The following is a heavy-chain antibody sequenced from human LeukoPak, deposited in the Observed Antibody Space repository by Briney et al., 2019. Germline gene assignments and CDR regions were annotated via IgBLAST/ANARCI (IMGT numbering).Heavy chain of an antibody. J-gene: IGHJ6*03. D-gene: IGHD3-10*01. CDR2: ISGSGGST. CDR3: ATPMVRGVPDYYYYMDV. V-gene: IGHV3-23*01. Sequence: GGSLRLSCAASGFTFSSYAMSWVRQAPGTGLEWVSAISGSGGSTYYADSVKGRFTISRDNSKNTLYLQMNSLRAEDTAVYYCATPMVRGVPDYYYYMDVWGKGTTVTVSS. CDR1: GFTFSSYA.